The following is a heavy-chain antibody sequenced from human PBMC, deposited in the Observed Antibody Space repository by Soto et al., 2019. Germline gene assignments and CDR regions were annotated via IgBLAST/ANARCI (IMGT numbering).Heavy chain of an antibody. J-gene: IGHJ4*02. Sequence: VQLVESGGGVVQPGRSLRLSCAASGFTFSDYAMHWVRQAPGKGLEWVAVVSHDGRNTHYADSVKGRFTISRDSSKNTVSLEMDRLRAEDTAVYYCAKGGRQWLVRSDFNYWGQGALVTVSS. V-gene: IGHV3-30*18. D-gene: IGHD6-19*01. CDR2: VSHDGRNT. CDR3: AKGGRQWLVRSDFNY. CDR1: GFTFSDYA.